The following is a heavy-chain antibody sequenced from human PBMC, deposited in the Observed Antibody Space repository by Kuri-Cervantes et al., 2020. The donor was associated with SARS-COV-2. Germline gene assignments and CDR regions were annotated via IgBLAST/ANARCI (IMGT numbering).Heavy chain of an antibody. CDR2: IIPIFGTA. CDR3: ARDAGYDPSVYFDF. Sequence: SVKVSCKASGGTFSSYAISWVRQAPGQGLEWMGGIIPIFGTANYAQKFQGRVTITADKSTSTAYMELSSLRSEDTAVYYCARDAGYDPSVYFDFWGQGSLVTVSS. J-gene: IGHJ4*02. CDR1: GGTFSSYA. D-gene: IGHD3-22*01. V-gene: IGHV1-69*06.